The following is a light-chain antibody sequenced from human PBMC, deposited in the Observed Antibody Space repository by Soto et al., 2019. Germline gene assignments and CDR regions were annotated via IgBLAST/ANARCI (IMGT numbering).Light chain of an antibody. CDR3: QQYVTSLTT. Sequence: EFMFTQSPCTLSLSPGERATLSFRASQSVSRNYLAWYQKKPGQAPRLLIYGASTRATAIPDRFSGSGSGTDFTLTITRLEPEDFAVYYCQQYVTSLTTFGQGTKVDI. V-gene: IGKV3-20*01. CDR2: GAS. CDR1: QSVSRNY. J-gene: IGKJ1*01.